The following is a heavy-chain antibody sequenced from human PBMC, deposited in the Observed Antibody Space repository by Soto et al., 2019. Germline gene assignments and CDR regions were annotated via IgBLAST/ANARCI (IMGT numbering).Heavy chain of an antibody. Sequence: QVQLVQSGAEVKKPGSSVKVSCKASGGTFSSYAISWVRQAPGQGLEWMGGIIPLLGTANYAQKFQGRGTITADESTSTAYLELSSLRSEDTAVYYCAGGIQLWPGDYWGQGTLVTVSS. CDR2: IIPLLGTA. J-gene: IGHJ4*02. V-gene: IGHV1-69*01. CDR3: AGGIQLWPGDY. CDR1: GGTFSSYA. D-gene: IGHD5-18*01.